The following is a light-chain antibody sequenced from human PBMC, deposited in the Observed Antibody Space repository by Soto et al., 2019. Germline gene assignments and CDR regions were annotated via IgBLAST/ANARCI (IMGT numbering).Light chain of an antibody. CDR2: EVT. V-gene: IGLV2-8*01. J-gene: IGLJ3*02. Sequence: QSVLTQPPSASGSPGQSVTISCTGTSSDVGGYNYVSWYQQYPGRAPKLMIYEVTKRPSGVPDRFSGSKSGNTASLTVSGLHAEDEADYYCRSYAASNNFYFVFVGGTKLTVL. CDR3: RSYAASNNFYFV. CDR1: SSDVGGYNY.